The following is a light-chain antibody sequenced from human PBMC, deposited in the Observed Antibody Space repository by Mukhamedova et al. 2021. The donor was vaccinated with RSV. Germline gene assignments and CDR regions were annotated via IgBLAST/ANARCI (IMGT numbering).Light chain of an antibody. Sequence: WYQRRVHGKAPNLLIFAASTLQSGVPSRFSGSGSGTDFTLTVSSLQPEDFATYYCQQSYITPPAFGQGTKVEIK. CDR3: QQSYITPPA. V-gene: IGKV1-39*01. CDR2: AAS. J-gene: IGKJ1*01.